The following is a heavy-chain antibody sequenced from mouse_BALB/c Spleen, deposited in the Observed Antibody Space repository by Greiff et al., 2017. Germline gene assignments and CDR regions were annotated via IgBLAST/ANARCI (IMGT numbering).Heavy chain of an antibody. J-gene: IGHJ2*01. Sequence: EVKLMESGGDLVKPGGSLKLSCAASGFTFSSYGMYWVRQNPDKRLEWVATISSGGSYTYYPDSVKGRFTISRDNAKNTLYLQLSSLKSEDTAMFYCATHFSPSTGFFDYWGQGTTLTVSS. CDR1: GFTFSSYG. D-gene: IGHD2-1*01. CDR3: ATHFSPSTGFFDY. V-gene: IGHV5-6*01. CDR2: ISSGGSYT.